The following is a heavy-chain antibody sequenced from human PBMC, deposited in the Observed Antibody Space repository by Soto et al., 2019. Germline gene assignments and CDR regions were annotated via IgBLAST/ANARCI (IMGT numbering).Heavy chain of an antibody. V-gene: IGHV1-69*12. CDR2: IIPIFGTA. Sequence: QVQLVQSGAEVKKPGSSVTVSCKACGGTFSSYTISWVRQAPGQGLEWMGGIIPIFGTANYAQKFQGRVTNTADESTSTAYMELSSMRSEATAVYYCARGNHRWLQLWYFDLWGRGTLVTVSS. CDR3: ARGNHRWLQLWYFDL. D-gene: IGHD5-12*01. CDR1: GGTFSSYT. J-gene: IGHJ2*01.